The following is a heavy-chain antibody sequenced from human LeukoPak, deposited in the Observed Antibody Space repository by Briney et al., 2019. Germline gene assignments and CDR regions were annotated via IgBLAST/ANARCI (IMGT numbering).Heavy chain of an antibody. CDR2: IYHSGST. CDR1: GGSISNYY. Sequence: PSETLSLTCTVSGGSISNYYRSWIRQPPGKGLEWIGYIYHSGSTYYNLSLKSRVTISVDRSKNQFSLKLSSVTAADTAVYYCARRRSDDAFDIWGQGTMVTVSS. J-gene: IGHJ3*02. CDR3: ARRRSDDAFDI. V-gene: IGHV4-59*12.